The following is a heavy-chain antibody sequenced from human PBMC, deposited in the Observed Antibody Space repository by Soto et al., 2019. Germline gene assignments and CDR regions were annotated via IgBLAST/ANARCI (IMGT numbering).Heavy chain of an antibody. V-gene: IGHV3-30-3*01. CDR2: ISYDGSNK. Sequence: QSGGSLRLSCADSGFTFSSYAMHWVRQAPGKGLEWVAVISYDGSNKYYADSVKGRFTISRDNSKNTLYLQMNSLRAEDTAVYYCARDDSSGYYHDAFDIWGQGTMVTVSS. J-gene: IGHJ3*02. CDR1: GFTFSSYA. CDR3: ARDDSSGYYHDAFDI. D-gene: IGHD3-22*01.